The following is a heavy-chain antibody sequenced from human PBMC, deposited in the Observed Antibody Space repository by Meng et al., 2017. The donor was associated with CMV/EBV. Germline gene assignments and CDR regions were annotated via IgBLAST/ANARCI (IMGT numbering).Heavy chain of an antibody. CDR3: ARTGRFLEWLGYFDL. D-gene: IGHD3-3*01. J-gene: IGHJ2*01. Sequence: SVKVSCKASGYTFTGYYMHWVRQAPGQGLEWMGGIIPIFGTANYAQKFQGRVTITTDESTSTAYMELSSLRSEDTAVYYCARTGRFLEWLGYFDLWGRGTLVTVSS. V-gene: IGHV1-69*05. CDR1: GYTFTGYY. CDR2: IIPIFGTA.